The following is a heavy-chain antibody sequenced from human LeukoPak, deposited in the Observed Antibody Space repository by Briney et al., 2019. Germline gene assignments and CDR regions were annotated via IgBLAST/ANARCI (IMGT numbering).Heavy chain of an antibody. CDR2: MNPNSGNT. CDR1: GYTFTSYD. J-gene: IGHJ3*02. CDR3: ASPIGGGDAFDI. Sequence: VSVKVSCKASGYTFTSYDINWVRQATGQGLEWMGWMNPNSGNTGYAQKFQGRVTITRNTSISTAYMELSSLRSEDTAVYYCASPIGGGDAFDIWGQGTMVTVSS. D-gene: IGHD3-10*01. V-gene: IGHV1-8*03.